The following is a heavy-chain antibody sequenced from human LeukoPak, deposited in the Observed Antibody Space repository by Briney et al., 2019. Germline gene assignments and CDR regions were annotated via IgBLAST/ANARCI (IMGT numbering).Heavy chain of an antibody. J-gene: IGHJ4*02. CDR1: GFTFSSYE. CDR3: ARDNYDSSTPYYFDY. CDR2: ISSSGSTI. Sequence: GGSLRLSCAASGFTFSSYEMNWVRQAPGKGLEWVSYISSSGSTIYYADSVKGRFTISRDNAKNSLYLQMNSLRAEDAAVYYCARDNYDSSTPYYFDYWGQGTLVTVSS. D-gene: IGHD3-22*01. V-gene: IGHV3-48*03.